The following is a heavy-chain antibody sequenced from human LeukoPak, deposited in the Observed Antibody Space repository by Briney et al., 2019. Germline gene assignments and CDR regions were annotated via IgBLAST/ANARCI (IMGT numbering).Heavy chain of an antibody. CDR3: AKSGAGSAPDY. Sequence: GGSLRLSCAASGFTFDDYAMHWVRQAPGKGLEWVSGISWNSGSIGYADSVKGRFTISRDNAKNSLYLQMNSLRAEDTALYYCAKSGAGSAPDYWGQGTLVTVSS. J-gene: IGHJ4*02. V-gene: IGHV3-9*01. D-gene: IGHD1-26*01. CDR2: ISWNSGSI. CDR1: GFTFDDYA.